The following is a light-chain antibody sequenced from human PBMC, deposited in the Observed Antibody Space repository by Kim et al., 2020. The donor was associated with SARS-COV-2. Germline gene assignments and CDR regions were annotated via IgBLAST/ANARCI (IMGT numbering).Light chain of an antibody. Sequence: SVALGQTARITCGGNNIGGNNVHWYQQKPGQAPVLVIYRDSNRPSGIPERFSGSNSGNTATLTISRAQAGDEADYYCQVWDSSTWVFGGGTQLTVL. CDR2: RDS. J-gene: IGLJ3*02. CDR1: NIGGNN. V-gene: IGLV3-9*01. CDR3: QVWDSSTWV.